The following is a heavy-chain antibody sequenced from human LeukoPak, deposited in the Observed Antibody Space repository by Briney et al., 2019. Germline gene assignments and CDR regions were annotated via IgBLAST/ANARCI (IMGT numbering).Heavy chain of an antibody. CDR1: GFTFSSYS. D-gene: IGHD3-3*01. J-gene: IGHJ4*02. V-gene: IGHV3-21*01. CDR3: AKGHLVRFLEWLSGY. CDR2: ISSSSSYI. Sequence: RPGGSLRLSCAASGFTFSSYSMNWVRQAPGQGLEWVSSISSSSSYIYYADSVKGRFTISRDNSKNTLYLQMNSLRDEDTAVYYCAKGHLVRFLEWLSGYWGQGTLVTVSS.